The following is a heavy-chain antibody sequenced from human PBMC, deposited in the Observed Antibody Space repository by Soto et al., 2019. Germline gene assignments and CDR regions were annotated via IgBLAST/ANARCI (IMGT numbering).Heavy chain of an antibody. V-gene: IGHV1-69*01. CDR2: IIPIFGTA. Sequence: QVQLVQSGAEVKKPGSSVKVSCKASGGTFSSYAISWVRQAPGQGLEWMGGIIPIFGTANYAQKFQGRVTITADESTSTAYMELSSRSAEDTAVYYCARALTRTKAFAIWGQGTTVTVSS. CDR1: GGTFSSYA. D-gene: IGHD1-7*01. J-gene: IGHJ3*02. CDR3: ARALTRTKAFAI.